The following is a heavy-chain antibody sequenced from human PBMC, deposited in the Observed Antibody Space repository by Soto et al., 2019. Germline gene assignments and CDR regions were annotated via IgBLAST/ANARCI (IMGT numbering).Heavy chain of an antibody. CDR3: ANNPIVVVPADYYYYGMDV. CDR2: ISGSGGST. J-gene: IGHJ6*02. CDR1: GFTSSSYA. D-gene: IGHD2-2*01. V-gene: IGHV3-23*01. Sequence: PGGSLRLSCAASGFTSSSYAMSWVRQAPGKGLEWVSAISGSGGSTYYADSVKGRFTISRDNSKNTLYLQMNSLRAEDTAVYYCANNPIVVVPADYYYYGMDVWGQGTTVTVSS.